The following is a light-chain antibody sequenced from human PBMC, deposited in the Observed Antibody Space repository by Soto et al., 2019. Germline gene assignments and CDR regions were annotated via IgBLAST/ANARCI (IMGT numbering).Light chain of an antibody. J-gene: IGKJ2*01. CDR3: HQYDNTPQT. V-gene: IGKV3-20*01. CDR2: AAS. Sequence: EIVLTQSPATLSSFPVDRGTLSCRASQSVSSSYLAWYQQKPGQAPRVLIYAASNRATGIPDRFSGSGSGTDFSLTISRLEPEDFAVYYCHQYDNTPQTFGQGTKVDIK. CDR1: QSVSSSY.